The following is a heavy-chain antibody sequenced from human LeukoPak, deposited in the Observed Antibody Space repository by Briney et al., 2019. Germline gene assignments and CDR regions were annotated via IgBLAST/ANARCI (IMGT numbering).Heavy chain of an antibody. Sequence: SETLSLTCAVYGGSFSDYYWSWIRQPPGKGLEWIGEINHSGSTNYNTSLKSRVTISVDTSKSQFSLKLSSVTAADTAVYYCARDNYGPPYWYFDLWGRCTLVTVSS. CDR3: ARDNYGPPYWYFDL. J-gene: IGHJ2*01. CDR2: INHSGST. D-gene: IGHD4-17*01. V-gene: IGHV4-34*01. CDR1: GGSFSDYY.